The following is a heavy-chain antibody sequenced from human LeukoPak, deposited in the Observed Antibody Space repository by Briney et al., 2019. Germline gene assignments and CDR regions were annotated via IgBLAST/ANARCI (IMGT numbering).Heavy chain of an antibody. J-gene: IGHJ4*02. CDR2: INHSGST. Sequence: SETLSLTCAVYGGSFSGYYWSWIRQPPGKGLEWIGEINHSGSTSYNPSLKSRVTISVDTPKNQFSLKLSSVTAADTAVYYCARGVTTRTLFDYWGQGTLVTVSS. V-gene: IGHV4-34*01. CDR3: ARGVTTRTLFDY. CDR1: GGSFSGYY. D-gene: IGHD4-17*01.